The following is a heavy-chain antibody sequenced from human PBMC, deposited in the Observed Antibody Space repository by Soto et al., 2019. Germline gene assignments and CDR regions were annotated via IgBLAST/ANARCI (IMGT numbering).Heavy chain of an antibody. CDR1: GFTFSSYE. CDR2: ISSSGSTI. D-gene: IGHD2-2*02. J-gene: IGHJ3*02. Sequence: GGSLRLSCAASGFTFSSYEMNWVRQAPGKGLEWVSYISSSGSTIYYADSVKGRFTISRDNAKNSLYLQMNSLRAEDTAVYYCARPREGYCSSTSCYMDAFDIWGQGTMVTVSS. CDR3: ARPREGYCSSTSCYMDAFDI. V-gene: IGHV3-48*03.